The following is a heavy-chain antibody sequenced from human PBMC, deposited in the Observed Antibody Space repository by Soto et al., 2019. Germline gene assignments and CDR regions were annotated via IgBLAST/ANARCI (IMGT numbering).Heavy chain of an antibody. CDR3: ARCLAAAGPSDS. Sequence: QVQLQESGPGLVKPSGTLSLTCAASGGSISSSNWWRWVRQPPGKGLEWIGEIYHSGSPNYNPSLQRRVTISVDKSKNQFSLKLSSVHAADTAVYYCARCLAAAGPSDSWGQGTLVTVSS. J-gene: IGHJ4*02. V-gene: IGHV4-4*02. D-gene: IGHD6-13*01. CDR2: IYHSGSP. CDR1: GGSISSSNW.